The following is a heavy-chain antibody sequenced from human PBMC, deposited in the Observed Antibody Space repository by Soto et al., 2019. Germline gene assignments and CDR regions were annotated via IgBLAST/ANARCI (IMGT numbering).Heavy chain of an antibody. Sequence: VQLLESGGGLVQPGGSLRLSCAASGFTFSNYAVTWVRQAPGKGLEWVSTISGSGVSTYYADSVKGRFTISRDNSKNTLYLQMHSLRAEDTAVYYCAKDQGSSWYEIDYWGQGTLVTVSS. CDR2: ISGSGVST. J-gene: IGHJ4*02. CDR3: AKDQGSSWYEIDY. V-gene: IGHV3-23*01. D-gene: IGHD6-13*01. CDR1: GFTFSNYA.